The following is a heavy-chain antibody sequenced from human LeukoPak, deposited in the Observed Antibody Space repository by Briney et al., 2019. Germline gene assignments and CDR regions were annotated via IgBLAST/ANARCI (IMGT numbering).Heavy chain of an antibody. D-gene: IGHD6-13*01. CDR1: GGSFSGYY. V-gene: IGHV4-34*01. J-gene: IGHJ6*03. CDR3: AAGRAGYYYYYYMDV. CDR2: INHSGST. Sequence: SETLSLTCAVYGGSFSGYYWSWIRQPPGKGLEWIGEINHSGSTNYNPSLKSRVTISVDTSKNQFSLKLSSVTAADTAVYFAAAGRAGYYYYYYMDVWGKGTTVTVSS.